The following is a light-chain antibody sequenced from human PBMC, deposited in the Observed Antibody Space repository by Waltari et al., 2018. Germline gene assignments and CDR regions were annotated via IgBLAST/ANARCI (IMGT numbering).Light chain of an antibody. CDR2: DVN. CDR1: SGDIGKYYA. V-gene: IGLV2-18*02. J-gene: IGLJ7*01. CDR3: SSYTSGSIVL. Sequence: QSPLTQPPSVSKSLGQSVTISCTGTSGDIGKYYAVSWYQQYSGTAPRLLIYDVNERPSGVSDRFSGSKSGNTAYLTISGLQADDESDFYCSSYTSGSIVLFGGGTRLTVL.